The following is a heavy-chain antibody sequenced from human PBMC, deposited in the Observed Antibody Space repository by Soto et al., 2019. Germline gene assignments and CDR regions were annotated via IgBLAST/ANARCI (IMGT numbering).Heavy chain of an antibody. CDR1: GGSFSGYY. V-gene: IGHV4-34*01. CDR2: VNHSGST. J-gene: IGHJ3*02. D-gene: IGHD5-12*01. CDR3: ARTVLYSGSTRAFDI. Sequence: SETLSLTCAVYGGSFSGYYWSWIRQPPGKGLEWIGEVNHSGSTNSNPSLKSRVTISVDTSKNQFSLNLSSMTAAAAAVYYCARTVLYSGSTRAFDIWGQGKMVTVSS.